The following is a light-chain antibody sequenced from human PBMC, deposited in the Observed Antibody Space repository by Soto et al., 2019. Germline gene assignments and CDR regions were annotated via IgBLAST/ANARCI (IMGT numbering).Light chain of an antibody. V-gene: IGKV3-15*01. CDR3: QQYSNWPPWM. CDR1: HSLCGN. J-gene: IGKJ1*01. Sequence: ESVLTQSPSTLSLSPGNTATLSCSASHSLCGNLAWYQQKPGQAPRLLIFRASSRATGVPARFSASGSGTEFTLTISGLQSEDVAVYYCQQYSNWPPWMFGPGTKVDIK. CDR2: RAS.